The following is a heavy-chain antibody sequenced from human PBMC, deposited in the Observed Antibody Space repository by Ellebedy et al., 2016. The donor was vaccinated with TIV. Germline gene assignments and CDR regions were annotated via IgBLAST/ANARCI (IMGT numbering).Heavy chain of an antibody. CDR2: IYYSGST. J-gene: IGHJ3*02. CDR1: GGSISSSSYY. Sequence: SETLSLXXTVSGGSISSSSYYWGWIRQPPGKGLEWIGSIYYSGSTYYNPSLKSRVTISVDTSKNQFSLKLSSVTAADTAVYYCARAKVTVDAFDIWGQGTMVTVSS. V-gene: IGHV4-39*07. CDR3: ARAKVTVDAFDI.